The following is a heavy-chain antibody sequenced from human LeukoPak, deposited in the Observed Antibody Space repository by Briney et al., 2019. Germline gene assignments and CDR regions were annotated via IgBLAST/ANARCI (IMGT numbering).Heavy chain of an antibody. CDR3: AKAGITMIVVNNWFDP. Sequence: GGSLRLSCAPSGFTFSSYAMSWVRQAPGKGLEWVSAISGSGGSTYYADSVKGRFTISRDNSKNTLYLQMNSLRAEDTDVYYCAKAGITMIVVNNWFDPWGQGTLVTVSS. CDR1: GFTFSSYA. J-gene: IGHJ5*02. V-gene: IGHV3-23*01. CDR2: ISGSGGST. D-gene: IGHD3-22*01.